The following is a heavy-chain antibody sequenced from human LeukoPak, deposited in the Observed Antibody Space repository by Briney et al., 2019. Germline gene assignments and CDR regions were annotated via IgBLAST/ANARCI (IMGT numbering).Heavy chain of an antibody. Sequence: PSETLSLTCAVYGGSFSGYCWSWIRQPPGKGLEWIGEINHSGSTNYNPSLKSRVTISVDTSKNQFSLKLSSVTAADTAVYYCARGLATYYYDSSGSVHFDYWGQGTLVTVSS. J-gene: IGHJ4*02. CDR2: INHSGST. CDR3: ARGLATYYYDSSGSVHFDY. CDR1: GGSFSGYC. D-gene: IGHD3-22*01. V-gene: IGHV4-34*01.